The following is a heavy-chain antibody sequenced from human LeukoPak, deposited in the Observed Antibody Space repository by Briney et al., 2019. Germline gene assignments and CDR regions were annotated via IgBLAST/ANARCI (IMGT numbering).Heavy chain of an antibody. CDR3: ARARLAAAGFED. D-gene: IGHD6-13*01. J-gene: IGHJ4*02. CDR2: INPNSGGT. V-gene: IGHV1-2*02. Sequence: ASVKVSCKASGYTFTGYYMHWVRQAPGQGLEWMEWINPNSGGTNYAQKFQGRVTMTRDTSISTAYMELSRLRSDDTAVYYCARARLAAAGFEDWGQGTLVTVSS. CDR1: GYTFTGYY.